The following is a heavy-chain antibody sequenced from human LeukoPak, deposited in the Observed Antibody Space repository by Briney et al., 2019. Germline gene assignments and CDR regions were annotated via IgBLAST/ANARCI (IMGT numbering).Heavy chain of an antibody. CDR2: MNPNSGNT. Sequence: ASVKVSCKASGYTFTSYDINWVRQATGQGLEWVGWMNPNSGNTGYAQKFQGRVTMTRNTSISTAYMELSSLRSEDTAVYYCARGHGDFWSGYYYYYYGMDVWGQGTTVTVSS. V-gene: IGHV1-8*01. CDR1: GYTFTSYD. CDR3: ARGHGDFWSGYYYYYYGMDV. J-gene: IGHJ6*02. D-gene: IGHD3-3*01.